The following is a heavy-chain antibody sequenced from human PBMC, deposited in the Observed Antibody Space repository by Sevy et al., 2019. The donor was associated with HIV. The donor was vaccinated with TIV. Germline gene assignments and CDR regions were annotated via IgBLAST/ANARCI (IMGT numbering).Heavy chain of an antibody. J-gene: IGHJ4*02. D-gene: IGHD4-17*01. CDR1: GFTFTNAA. CDR3: TTDREYGDYKGGFDY. CDR2: IRSNTDGGTT. Sequence: GGSLRLSCAVSGFTFTNAAMTWVRQAPGKGLEWVGRIRSNTDGGTTDYAAPLKGRFTISRDDSKNTLYLQMNILKSADTAVYYCTTDREYGDYKGGFDYWGQGTLVTVSS. V-gene: IGHV3-15*01.